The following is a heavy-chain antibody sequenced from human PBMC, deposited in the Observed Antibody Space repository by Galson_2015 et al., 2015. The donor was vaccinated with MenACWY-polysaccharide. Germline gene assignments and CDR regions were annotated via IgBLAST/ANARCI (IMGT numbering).Heavy chain of an antibody. CDR1: GFTFSSYW. Sequence: SLRLSCAASGFTFSSYWMHWVRQAPGKGLVWVSRIKSDGNSTKYADSVRGRFTISRDNAKNTLYLQMNSLRAEDTAIYYCARAGDCGSTSCYTDYWGQGTLVTVSS. J-gene: IGHJ4*02. D-gene: IGHD2-2*02. V-gene: IGHV3-74*01. CDR2: IKSDGNST. CDR3: ARAGDCGSTSCYTDY.